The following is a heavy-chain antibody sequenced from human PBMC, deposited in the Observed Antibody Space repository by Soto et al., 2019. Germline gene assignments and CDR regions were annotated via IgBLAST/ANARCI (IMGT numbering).Heavy chain of an antibody. D-gene: IGHD6-19*01. Sequence: EVQLVESGGGLVQPGGSLRLSCAASGFTFSSYSMNWVRQAPGKGLEWVSYISSGSSTIYYADSVKGRFTISRDNAQNSLYLQMNSLRAEDTAVYYCAKTFSSGRGASDVWGQGTMVTVSS. CDR3: AKTFSSGRGASDV. CDR2: ISSGSSTI. V-gene: IGHV3-48*01. CDR1: GFTFSSYS. J-gene: IGHJ3*01.